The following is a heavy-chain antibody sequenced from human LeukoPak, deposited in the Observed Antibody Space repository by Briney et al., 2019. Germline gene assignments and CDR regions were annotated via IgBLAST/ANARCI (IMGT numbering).Heavy chain of an antibody. J-gene: IGHJ4*02. V-gene: IGHV3-53*01. Sequence: GGSLRLSCAASGFTVSSNYMSWVRQAPGKGLEWVSVIYSGGSTYYADSVKGRFTISRDNSKNTLHLQMNSLRAEDTAVYYCARERKYDSNFDYWGQGTLVTVSS. CDR1: GFTVSSNY. D-gene: IGHD1-1*01. CDR2: IYSGGST. CDR3: ARERKYDSNFDY.